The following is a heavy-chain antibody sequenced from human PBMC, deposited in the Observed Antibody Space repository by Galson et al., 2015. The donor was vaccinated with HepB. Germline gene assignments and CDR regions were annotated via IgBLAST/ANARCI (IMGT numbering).Heavy chain of an antibody. Sequence: SLRLSCAGSGFTFSGYAMHWVRQAPGKGLEWVALISYDGINKYYIDSVKGRFTISRDNSRNTLYLQMNSLTAGDSAVYYCARDRLPSSRYVVYHYGMDVWGQGTTVIVSS. CDR2: ISYDGINK. D-gene: IGHD2-8*02. V-gene: IGHV3-30*04. CDR1: GFTFSGYA. CDR3: ARDRLPSSRYVVYHYGMDV. J-gene: IGHJ6*02.